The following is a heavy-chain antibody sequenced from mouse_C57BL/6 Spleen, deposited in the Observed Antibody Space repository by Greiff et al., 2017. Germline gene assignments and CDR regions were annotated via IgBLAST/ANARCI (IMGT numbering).Heavy chain of an antibody. V-gene: IGHV1-82*01. J-gene: IGHJ4*01. CDR1: GYTFSSSW. Sequence: VQLQQSGPELVKPGASVKISCKASGYTFSSSWLNWVKQRPGKGLEWIGRIYPGNGDTNYNGNFKGKATLTADKASSTAYMQLSGLTSEDSAVYFCAHDPAALDYWGQGTSVTVSA. CDR3: AHDPAALDY. CDR2: IYPGNGDT.